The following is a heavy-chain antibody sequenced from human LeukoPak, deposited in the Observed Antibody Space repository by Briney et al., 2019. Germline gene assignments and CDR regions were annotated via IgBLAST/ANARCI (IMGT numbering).Heavy chain of an antibody. CDR3: PPTCRITSCPGLS. D-gene: IGHD2-2*01. Sequence: PGGSLRLSCAASAFTFSNYGMHWVRQPPGKGLEWVAIIRFDGTNKYYAESVKGRFTISRDNSKNTVYLQMNSLRGGDTAVYYCPPTCRITSCPGLSWGQGTLVTVSS. CDR2: IRFDGTNK. CDR1: AFTFSNYG. V-gene: IGHV3-30*02. J-gene: IGHJ5*02.